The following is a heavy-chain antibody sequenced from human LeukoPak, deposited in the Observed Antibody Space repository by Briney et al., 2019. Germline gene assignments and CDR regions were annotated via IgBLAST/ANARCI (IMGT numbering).Heavy chain of an antibody. J-gene: IGHJ5*02. D-gene: IGHD2-15*01. Sequence: SETLSLTCAVYGGSFSGYYWSWIRQPPGKGLEWIGEINHSGSTNYNPSLKSRVTISVDTSENQFSLKLSSVTAADTAVYYCARGLQVADPWGQGTLVTVSS. CDR3: ARGLQVADP. CDR1: GGSFSGYY. CDR2: INHSGST. V-gene: IGHV4-34*01.